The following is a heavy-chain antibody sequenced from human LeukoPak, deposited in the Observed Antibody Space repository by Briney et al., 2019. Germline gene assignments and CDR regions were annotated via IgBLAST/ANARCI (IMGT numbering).Heavy chain of an antibody. CDR2: INPNSGDT. CDR1: GYIFTGYY. V-gene: IGHV1-2*02. D-gene: IGHD6-19*01. CDR3: ARTHSSGWYAWFDP. Sequence: ASVKVSCKASGYIFTGYYMHWVRQAPGQGREWMGWINPNSGDTNYAQKFQGRVTMTRDTSISTAYMELRSLRSDDTAVYYCARTHSSGWYAWFDPWGQGTLVTVSS. J-gene: IGHJ5*02.